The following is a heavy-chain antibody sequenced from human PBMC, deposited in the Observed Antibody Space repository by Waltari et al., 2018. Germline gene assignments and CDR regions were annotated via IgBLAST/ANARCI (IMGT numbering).Heavy chain of an antibody. D-gene: IGHD1-26*01. J-gene: IGHJ4*02. Sequence: QVQLQQWGAGLLKPSETLSLTCAVYGGSFSGYYWSWIRQPRGQGLEWIGEINHRGSTNYNPSLKSRVTISVDTSKNQFSLKLSSVTAADTAVYYCARGGPYGSYYHRAYYFDYWGQGTLVTVSS. CDR3: ARGGPYGSYYHRAYYFDY. CDR2: INHRGST. V-gene: IGHV4-34*01. CDR1: GGSFSGYY.